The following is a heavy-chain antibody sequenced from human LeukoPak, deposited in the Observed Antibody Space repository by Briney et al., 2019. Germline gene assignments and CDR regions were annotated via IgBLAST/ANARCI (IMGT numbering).Heavy chain of an antibody. CDR3: ARGNVGIGFYWYFDL. V-gene: IGHV3-23*01. CDR2: ISASGGST. CDR1: GFTFSSSA. J-gene: IGHJ2*01. D-gene: IGHD7-27*01. Sequence: PGGSLRLSCAASGFTFSSSAMSWVRQVPGKGLEWVSGISASGGSTSYADSVRGRFTISRDNSKNTLYLQMNSLRAEDTAVYYCARGNVGIGFYWYFDLWGRGTLVTVSS.